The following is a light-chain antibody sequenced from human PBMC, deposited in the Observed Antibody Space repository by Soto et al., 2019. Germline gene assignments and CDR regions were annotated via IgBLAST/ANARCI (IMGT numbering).Light chain of an antibody. CDR1: QDISNW. V-gene: IGKV1D-12*01. Sequence: IQMTQSPSSVSASVGDRVTITCRASQDISNWLAWYQQKPGKAPKLLIYAASNLQSGVPSRFSGSGSGTDFTLTISSLQPEDFAIYYCQLANSFPLTFGQGTRVEIK. CDR2: AAS. J-gene: IGKJ1*01. CDR3: QLANSFPLT.